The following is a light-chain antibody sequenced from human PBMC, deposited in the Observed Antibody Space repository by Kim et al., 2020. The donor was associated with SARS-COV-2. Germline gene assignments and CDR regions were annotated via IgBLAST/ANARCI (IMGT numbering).Light chain of an antibody. CDR2: EDN. Sequence: SGSPGQTASITCSGDKLGNKYTCWYQQKPGQSPVSVIYEDNKRPSGIPGRFSGSNSGSTATLTISGTQAMDEADYFCQAWDNSTVIFGGGTQLTVL. CDR1: KLGNKY. V-gene: IGLV3-1*01. J-gene: IGLJ2*01. CDR3: QAWDNSTVI.